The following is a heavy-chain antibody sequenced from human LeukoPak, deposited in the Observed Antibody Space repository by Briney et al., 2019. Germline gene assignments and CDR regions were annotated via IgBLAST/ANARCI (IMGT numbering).Heavy chain of an antibody. CDR1: GFTFSSYA. CDR2: ISGSGGST. J-gene: IGHJ4*02. V-gene: IGHV3-23*01. D-gene: IGHD1-26*01. Sequence: GGPLRLSCAASGFTFSSYAMSWVRQAPGKGLEWVSAISGSGGSTYYADSVKGRFTISRDNSKNTLYLQMNSLRAEDTAVYYCATTGSGSCYDYWGQGTLVTVSS. CDR3: ATTGSGSCYDY.